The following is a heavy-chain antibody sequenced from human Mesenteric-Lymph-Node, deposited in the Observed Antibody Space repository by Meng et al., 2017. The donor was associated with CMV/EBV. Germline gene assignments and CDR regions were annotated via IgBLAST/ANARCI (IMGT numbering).Heavy chain of an antibody. D-gene: IGHD3-10*01. CDR3: AKDHYGSGSPFDY. J-gene: IGHJ4*02. Sequence: CKASVYTFTNYGMTWVRQAPGQGLEWMEWINTETRRPTYAQSFTGRFVFSLDTSVSTAYLQIDSLEAEDPAVYFCAKDHYGSGSPFDYWGQGTLVIVS. CDR1: VYTFTNYG. CDR2: INTETRRP. V-gene: IGHV7-4-1*01.